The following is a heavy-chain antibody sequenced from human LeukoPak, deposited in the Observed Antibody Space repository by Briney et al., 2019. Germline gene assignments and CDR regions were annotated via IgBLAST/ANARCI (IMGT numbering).Heavy chain of an antibody. Sequence: PGGSLRLSCGASGFSFNNAYMSWVCQAPGKGPEWVGLIRSKIDGETIEYAAPVKDRFVISRDDSKNTVYLQMTSLKIEDTAVYYCTTAGISGTRWYYNGMDVWGQGTTVTVSS. CDR3: TTAGISGTRWYYNGMDV. V-gene: IGHV3-15*01. CDR1: GFSFNNAY. CDR2: IRSKIDGETI. J-gene: IGHJ6*02. D-gene: IGHD1-20*01.